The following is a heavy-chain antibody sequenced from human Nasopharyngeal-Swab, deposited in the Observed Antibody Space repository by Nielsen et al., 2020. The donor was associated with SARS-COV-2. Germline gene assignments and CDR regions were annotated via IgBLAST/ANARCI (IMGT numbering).Heavy chain of an antibody. Sequence: SLKISCAASGFTFDDYAMHWVRQAPGKGLEWVSGISWNSGSISYADSVKGRFTISRDNSKNTLYLQMNSLRAEDTAVYYCAKDRGVGALDYWGQGTLVTVSS. J-gene: IGHJ4*02. CDR3: AKDRGVGALDY. CDR2: ISWNSGSI. D-gene: IGHD1-26*01. CDR1: GFTFDDYA. V-gene: IGHV3-9*01.